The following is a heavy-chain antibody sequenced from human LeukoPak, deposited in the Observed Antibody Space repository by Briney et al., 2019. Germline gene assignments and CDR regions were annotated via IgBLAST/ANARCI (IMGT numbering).Heavy chain of an antibody. V-gene: IGHV4-34*01. J-gene: IGHJ4*02. CDR2: INHSGSN. D-gene: IGHD1-14*01. Sequence: PSETLSLTCAVYGGSFSGYYWSWIRQPPGKGLEWIGEINHSGSNNYNPSLKSRVTISVDTSKNQFSLNLSSVTAADTAVYYCARGLRYPDYWGQGTLVTVSS. CDR3: ARGLRYPDY. CDR1: GGSFSGYY.